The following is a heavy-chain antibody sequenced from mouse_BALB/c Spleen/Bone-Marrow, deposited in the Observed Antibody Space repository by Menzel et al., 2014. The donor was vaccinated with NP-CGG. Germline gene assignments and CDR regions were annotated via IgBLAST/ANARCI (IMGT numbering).Heavy chain of an antibody. Sequence: VKLQESGAGLVRPGSSVKISCKASGYAFSLYWVNWVKQRPGQGLEWIGQIYPGDDDTDYNGKFKGKATLTADRSSSTAYMQLGSLTSEDSAVYFCARGGISIDYWGHGTTLTVSS. CDR1: GYAFSLYW. CDR2: IYPGDDDT. CDR3: ARGGISIDY. V-gene: IGHV1-80*01. J-gene: IGHJ2*01.